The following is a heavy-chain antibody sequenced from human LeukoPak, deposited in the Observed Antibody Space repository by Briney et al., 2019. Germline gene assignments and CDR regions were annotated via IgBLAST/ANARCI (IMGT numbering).Heavy chain of an antibody. D-gene: IGHD5-18*01. CDR1: GFTFSSYG. CDR2: ISYDGSNK. V-gene: IGHV3-30*18. CDR3: AKDQGYSYGYGDY. J-gene: IGHJ4*02. Sequence: PGGSLRLSCAASGFTFSSYGMHWVRQAPGKGLEWVAVISYDGSNKYYADSVKGRFTISRDNSKNTLYLQMNSLRAEDTAVYYCAKDQGYSYGYGDYWGQGTLVTVSS.